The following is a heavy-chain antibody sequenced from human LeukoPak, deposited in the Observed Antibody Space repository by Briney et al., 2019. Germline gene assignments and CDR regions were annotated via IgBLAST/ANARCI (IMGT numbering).Heavy chain of an antibody. D-gene: IGHD3-9*01. V-gene: IGHV3-9*01. J-gene: IGHJ4*02. CDR2: ISWNSGSI. CDR1: GFTFDDYA. Sequence: PGRSLRLSCAASGFTFDDYAMHWVRQAPGKGLEWVSGISWNSGSIGYADSVKGRFTISRDNAKNSLYLHMLSLRAEDTAVYYCARVRVGWYDIFNGHFDQWGQGTLVTVSS. CDR3: ARVRVGWYDIFNGHFDQ.